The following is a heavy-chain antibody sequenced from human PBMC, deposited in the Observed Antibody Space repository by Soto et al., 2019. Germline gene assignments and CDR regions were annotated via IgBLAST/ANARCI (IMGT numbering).Heavy chain of an antibody. Sequence: PSETLSLTCTVSGGSISPHYWTWIRQPPGKGLEWIGYFYNSGSTNYNPSLKSRVTISLDTSKNQFSLKLSSVTAADTAVYYCARERSYYYDSSAYISVFVDWGQGILVTVSS. CDR2: FYNSGST. V-gene: IGHV4-59*11. J-gene: IGHJ4*02. D-gene: IGHD3-22*01. CDR3: ARERSYYYDSSAYISVFVD. CDR1: GGSISPHY.